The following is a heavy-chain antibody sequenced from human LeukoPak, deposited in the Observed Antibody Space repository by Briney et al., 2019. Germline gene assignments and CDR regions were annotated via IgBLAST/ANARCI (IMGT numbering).Heavy chain of an antibody. CDR1: GFTFSSYA. Sequence: GGSLRLSCAVSGFTFSSYAMHWVRQAPGKGLEWVAVMSYDGSNKYYADSVNGRFTVSRDNSKNTLYLQMNSLRDEDTAVYYCARPTYCTTTSCSYGLDHWGQGTLVTVSS. CDR2: MSYDGSNK. CDR3: ARPTYCTTTSCSYGLDH. D-gene: IGHD2-2*01. V-gene: IGHV3-30-3*01. J-gene: IGHJ4*02.